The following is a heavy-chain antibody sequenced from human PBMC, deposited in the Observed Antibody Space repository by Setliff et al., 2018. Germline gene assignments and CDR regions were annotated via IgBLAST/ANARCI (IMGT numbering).Heavy chain of an antibody. D-gene: IGHD3-10*01. CDR3: ARDHAYGSRFYYYYYGMDV. Sequence: PGGSLRLSCVGSGFTFSRYWMTWVRQAPGKGLEWVANIKQDGSEKYYVDSVKGRFTISRDNAKNSLYLQMNSLRAEDTAVYYCARDHAYGSRFYYYYYGMDVWGQGTTVTVSS. CDR2: IKQDGSEK. J-gene: IGHJ6*02. CDR1: GFTFSRYW. V-gene: IGHV3-7*01.